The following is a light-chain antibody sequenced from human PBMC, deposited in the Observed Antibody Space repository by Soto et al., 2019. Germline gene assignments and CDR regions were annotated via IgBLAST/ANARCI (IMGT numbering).Light chain of an antibody. Sequence: IVLTQSSDTLSLSPEERATLNCRASQHVSHSDLPWYRHKPGQAPALLIYGASSRATGIPARFSGSGSGTDFTLIISRLEPEDFAVYYCQQYGSSPYTFGQGTKVDIK. CDR3: QQYGSSPYT. V-gene: IGKV3-20*01. CDR2: GAS. CDR1: QHVSHSD. J-gene: IGKJ2*01.